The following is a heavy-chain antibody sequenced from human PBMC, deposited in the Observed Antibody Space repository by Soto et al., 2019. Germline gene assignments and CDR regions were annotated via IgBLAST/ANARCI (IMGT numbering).Heavy chain of an antibody. D-gene: IGHD3-10*01. CDR3: ARGGDTMVRGVIGDYYFDY. V-gene: IGHV4-34*01. J-gene: IGHJ4*02. CDR1: GGSFSGYY. CDR2: INHSGST. Sequence: SETLSLTCAVYGGSFSGYYWSWIRQPPGKGLEWIGKINHSGSTNYNPSLKSRVNISVDTSKNQFSLKLSSVTAADTAVYYCARGGDTMVRGVIGDYYFDYWGQGTLVTVPQ.